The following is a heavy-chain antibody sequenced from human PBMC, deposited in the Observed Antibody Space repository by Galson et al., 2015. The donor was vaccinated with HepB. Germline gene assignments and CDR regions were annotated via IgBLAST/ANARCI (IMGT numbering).Heavy chain of an antibody. D-gene: IGHD1-26*01. J-gene: IGHJ4*02. V-gene: IGHV4-39*01. CDR2: IYYSGST. CDR3: APNLFSGIYSSYFDY. CDR1: GGSISSGDYY. Sequence: LSLTCTVSGGSISSGDYYWSWIRQPPGKGLEWIGSIYYSGSTYYNPSLKSRVTISVDTSKNQFSLKLSSVTAADTAVYYCAPNLFSGIYSSYFDYWGQGTLVTVSS.